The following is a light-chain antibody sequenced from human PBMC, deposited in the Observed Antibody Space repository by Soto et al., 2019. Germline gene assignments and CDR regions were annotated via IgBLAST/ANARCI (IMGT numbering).Light chain of an antibody. CDR1: SSDVGSYNV. J-gene: IGLJ1*01. Sequence: QSVLTQPASVSGSPGQSITISCTGTSSDVGSYNVVSWYQQHPGKAPKLIIYDVSNRPSGVSNRFSGSKSGNTASLTISGLQAEDEADYYCSSYTSSSTLVFGTGTKVT. CDR2: DVS. CDR3: SSYTSSSTLV. V-gene: IGLV2-14*01.